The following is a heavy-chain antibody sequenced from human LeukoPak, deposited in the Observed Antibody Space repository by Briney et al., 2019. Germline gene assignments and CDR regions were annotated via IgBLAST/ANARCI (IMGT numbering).Heavy chain of an antibody. V-gene: IGHV1-18*01. Sequence: GASVKVSCKASGYTFTSYGISWVRQAPGQGLEWMGWISAYNGNTNYAQKLQGRVTMTTDTSTSTAYMELRSLRSDDTAVYYCARVVDYYDSSGRGPKDNYYYYMDVWGKGTTVTVSS. CDR2: ISAYNGNT. J-gene: IGHJ6*03. D-gene: IGHD3-22*01. CDR3: ARVVDYYDSSGRGPKDNYYYYMDV. CDR1: GYTFTSYG.